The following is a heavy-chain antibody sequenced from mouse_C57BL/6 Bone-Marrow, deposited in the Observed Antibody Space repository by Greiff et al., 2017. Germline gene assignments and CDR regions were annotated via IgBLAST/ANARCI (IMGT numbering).Heavy chain of an antibody. J-gene: IGHJ3*01. CDR1: GFSFNTYA. Sequence: EVQGVESGGGLVQPKGSLKLSCAASGFSFNTYAMNWVRQAPGKGLEWVARIRSKSNNYATYYADSVKDRFTISRDDSESMLYLQMNNVKTEDTAMYYCVRDYYGSSYWFAYWGQGTLVTVSA. D-gene: IGHD1-1*01. CDR3: VRDYYGSSYWFAY. V-gene: IGHV10-1*01. CDR2: IRSKSNNYAT.